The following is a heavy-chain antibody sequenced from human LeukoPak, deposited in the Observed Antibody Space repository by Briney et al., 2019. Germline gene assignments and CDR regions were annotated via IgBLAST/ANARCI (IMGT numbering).Heavy chain of an antibody. D-gene: IGHD6-13*01. Sequence: GSLRLSCAASGFTFSTYAMSWVRQAPGKGLEWVSTLSGSGGSTYYADSVKGRFTISRDNSKNTLYLQMNSLRAEDTAVYYCAKDWGYSSSWSYYFDYWGQGTLVTVSS. J-gene: IGHJ4*02. CDR3: AKDWGYSSSWSYYFDY. CDR2: LSGSGGST. V-gene: IGHV3-23*01. CDR1: GFTFSTYA.